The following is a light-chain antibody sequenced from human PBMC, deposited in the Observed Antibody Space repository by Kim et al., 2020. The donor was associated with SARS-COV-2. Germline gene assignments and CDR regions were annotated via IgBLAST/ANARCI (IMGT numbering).Light chain of an antibody. J-gene: IGKJ5*01. Sequence: SPGEIATLSCRASQSVGIKLAWYQQKPGQAPRLLINDASTRETGIPGRFSGSGAGTEFTLTIGSLQSEDFALYYCQQYHKWPGITFGQGTRLEIK. V-gene: IGKV3-15*01. CDR2: DAS. CDR1: QSVGIK. CDR3: QQYHKWPGIT.